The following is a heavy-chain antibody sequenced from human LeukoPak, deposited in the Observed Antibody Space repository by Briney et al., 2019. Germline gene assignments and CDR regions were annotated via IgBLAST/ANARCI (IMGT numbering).Heavy chain of an antibody. V-gene: IGHV3-7*01. Sequence: GGSLTLSCAASGCTFSSSWNSWGRQAPGKGLGLVSNRKQEGSEKYYVDSVKGRSSISRDNAKNSLYLQMNSLRADDTAVSYCARGGSRYANWGQGTLVTVSS. CDR2: RKQEGSEK. J-gene: IGHJ4*02. CDR3: ARGGSRYAN. D-gene: IGHD3-22*01. CDR1: GCTFSSSW.